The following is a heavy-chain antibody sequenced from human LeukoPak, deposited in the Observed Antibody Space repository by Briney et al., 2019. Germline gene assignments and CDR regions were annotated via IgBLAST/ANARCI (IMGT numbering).Heavy chain of an antibody. Sequence: GGSLRLSCAASGFTFDDYAMHWVRQAPGKGLEWVSGISWNSGSIGYADSVKGRFAISRDNAKNSLYLQMNSLRAEDTALYYCAKCGGYGYGPFDYWGQGTLVTVSS. D-gene: IGHD5-18*01. J-gene: IGHJ4*02. CDR1: GFTFDDYA. CDR3: AKCGGYGYGPFDY. CDR2: ISWNSGSI. V-gene: IGHV3-9*01.